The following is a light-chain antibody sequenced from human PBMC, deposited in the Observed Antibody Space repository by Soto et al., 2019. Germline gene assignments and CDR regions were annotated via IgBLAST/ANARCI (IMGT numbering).Light chain of an antibody. V-gene: IGKV4-1*01. CDR3: QQYYTTPAIT. CDR2: WAS. CDR1: QSVLSSSNNLNY. Sequence: DRVRTQSPDSLAVSINERATINCKSSQSVLSSSNNLNYLAWYQQKPGQPPKLLIYWASTRESGVPDRFSGSGSGTDFTLTISSLQAEDVAVYYCQQYYTTPAITFGQVRLLAVK. J-gene: IGKJ5*01.